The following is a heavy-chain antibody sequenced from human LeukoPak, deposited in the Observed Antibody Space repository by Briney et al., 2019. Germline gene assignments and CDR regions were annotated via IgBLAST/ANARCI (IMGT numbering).Heavy chain of an antibody. D-gene: IGHD4-11*01. CDR3: ARGPSDYTIDY. V-gene: IGHV4-61*03. CDR2: IYYSGST. Sequence: SETLSLTCTVSGGSIGTSNYYWGWIRQPPGKGLEWIGYIYYSGSTNYNPSCKSRVTVSVDTSNNHFSLKLSSVTAADTAVYYCARGPSDYTIDYWGQGTLVTVSS. J-gene: IGHJ4*02. CDR1: GGSIGTSNYY.